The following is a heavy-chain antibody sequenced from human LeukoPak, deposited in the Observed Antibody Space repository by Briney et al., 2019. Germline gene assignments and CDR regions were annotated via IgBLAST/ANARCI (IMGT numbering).Heavy chain of an antibody. J-gene: IGHJ6*03. V-gene: IGHV1-24*01. Sequence: ASVKVSCKVSGYTLTELSMHWVRQAPGIGLEWMGGFDPEDGETIYAQKFQGRVTMTEDTSTDTAYMELSSLRSEDTAVYYCATDTREETSLYYYYYMDVWGKGTTVTVSS. CDR1: GYTLTELS. CDR3: ATDTREETSLYYYYYMDV. CDR2: FDPEDGET. D-gene: IGHD1/OR15-1a*01.